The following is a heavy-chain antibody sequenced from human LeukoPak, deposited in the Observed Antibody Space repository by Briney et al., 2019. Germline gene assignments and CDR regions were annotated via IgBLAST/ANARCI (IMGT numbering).Heavy chain of an antibody. J-gene: IGHJ4*02. CDR1: GGSISSYY. CDR3: ARDGPARPEGY. CDR2: IYYSGST. D-gene: IGHD6-6*01. Sequence: SETLSLTCTVSGGSISSYYWSWIRQPPGKGLKWIGYIYYSGSTNYNPSLKSRVTISVDTSKNQFSLKLSSVTAADTAVYYCARDGPARPEGYWGQGTLVTVSS. V-gene: IGHV4-59*01.